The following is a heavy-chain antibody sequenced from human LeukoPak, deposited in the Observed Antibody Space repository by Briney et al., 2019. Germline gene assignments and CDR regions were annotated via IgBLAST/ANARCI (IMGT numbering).Heavy chain of an antibody. D-gene: IGHD3-22*01. CDR1: GGSISSGGYS. Sequence: SETLSLTCAVSGGSISSGGYSWSWIRQPPGKGLEWIGYIYHSGSTYYNPSLKSRVTISVDRSKNQFSLKLSSVTAADTAVHYCARSNYDSSGSYYFDYWGQGTLVTVSS. CDR3: ARSNYDSSGSYYFDY. CDR2: IYHSGST. V-gene: IGHV4-30-2*01. J-gene: IGHJ4*02.